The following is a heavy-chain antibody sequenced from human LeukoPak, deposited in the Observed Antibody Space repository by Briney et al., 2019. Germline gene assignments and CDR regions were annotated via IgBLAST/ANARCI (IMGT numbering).Heavy chain of an antibody. J-gene: IGHJ5*02. CDR3: ARRDCVGDCYSNWFDP. V-gene: IGHV1-46*01. CDR1: GYTFTNYF. CDR2: INPRGGST. D-gene: IGHD2-21*02. Sequence: ASVKVCCKASGYTFTNYFMHWVRQAPGQGLEWMGIINPRGGSTGYAQKFQGRITMTTDMSTRTVYMELSSLESEDTAVYYCARRDCVGDCYSNWFDPWGQGTLVTVSS.